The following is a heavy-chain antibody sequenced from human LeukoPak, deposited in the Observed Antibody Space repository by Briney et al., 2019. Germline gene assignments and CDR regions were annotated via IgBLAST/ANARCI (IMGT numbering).Heavy chain of an antibody. Sequence: GGSLRLSCAASGFTFSSYWMSWVRQAPGKGLEWVANIKQDGSEKYYVDSVKGRFTISRDNSKNTLYLQMNSLRAEDTAVYYCAKLHPKRAQEPIDYWGQGTLVTVSS. D-gene: IGHD3-10*01. CDR1: GFTFSSYW. V-gene: IGHV3-7*03. CDR3: AKLHPKRAQEPIDY. CDR2: IKQDGSEK. J-gene: IGHJ4*02.